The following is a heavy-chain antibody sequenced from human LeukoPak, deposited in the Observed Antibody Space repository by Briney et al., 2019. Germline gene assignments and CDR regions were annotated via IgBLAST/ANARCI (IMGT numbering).Heavy chain of an antibody. CDR2: ISHSGTT. D-gene: IGHD2-2*01. CDR1: RVSISTNHYW. CDR3: TRESRPFCPFAF. V-gene: IGHV4-4*02. J-gene: IGHJ4*02. Sequence: PSETLSFTWAVSRVSISTNHYWWSWVRQAPGKGLEWIVEISHSGTTNYNPSLRSRVAMSLDRDNNQFSLSLRSVTAVDTAVYYCTRESRPFCPFAFWGQGVLVTVSS.